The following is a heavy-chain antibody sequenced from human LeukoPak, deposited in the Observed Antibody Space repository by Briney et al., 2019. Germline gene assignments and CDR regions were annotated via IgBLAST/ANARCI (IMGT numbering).Heavy chain of an antibody. J-gene: IGHJ3*02. CDR2: IYYSGST. Sequence: SETLSLTCTVSGGSISSYYWSWIRQPPGKGLEWIGYIYYSGSTNYNPSLKSRVTISVDTSKNQFSLKLSSVTAADTAVYYCARGHSYGFRGAAFDIWGQGTMVTVSS. D-gene: IGHD5-18*01. V-gene: IGHV4-59*01. CDR3: ARGHSYGFRGAAFDI. CDR1: GGSISSYY.